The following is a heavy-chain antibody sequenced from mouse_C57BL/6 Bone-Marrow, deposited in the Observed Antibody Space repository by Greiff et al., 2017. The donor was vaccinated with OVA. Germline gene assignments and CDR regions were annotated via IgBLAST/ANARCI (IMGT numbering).Heavy chain of an antibody. CDR2: INPNNGGT. J-gene: IGHJ4*01. V-gene: IGHV1-26*01. Sequence: EVQLQQSGPELVKPGASVKISCKASGYTFTDYYMNWVKQSHGKSLEWIGDINPNNGGTSYNQKFKGKATLTVDKSSSTAYMELRSLTSEDSAVYYCARRRTIYYDYDEKGYAMDYWGQGTSVTVSS. D-gene: IGHD2-4*01. CDR3: ARRRTIYYDYDEKGYAMDY. CDR1: GYTFTDYY.